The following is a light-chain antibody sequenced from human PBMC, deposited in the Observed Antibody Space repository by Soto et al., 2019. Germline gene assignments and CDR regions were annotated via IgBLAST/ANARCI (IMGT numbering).Light chain of an antibody. CDR1: QSVSSN. J-gene: IGKJ4*01. CDR2: GAS. CDR3: QQYGSSPLT. V-gene: IGKV3-20*01. Sequence: DIVMTQSPATLSVSPVERATLSCRASQSVSSNLAWYQQKPGQAPRLLIYGASSRATGIPDRFSGSGSGTDFTLTISRLEPEDFAVYYCQQYGSSPLTFGGGTKVDIK.